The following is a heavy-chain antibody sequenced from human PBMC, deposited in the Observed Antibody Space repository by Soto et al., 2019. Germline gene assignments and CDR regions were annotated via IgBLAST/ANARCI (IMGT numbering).Heavy chain of an antibody. CDR2: IKQDGSEK. V-gene: IGHV3-7*01. CDR3: ARDLRNWNYEGDWFDP. D-gene: IGHD1-7*01. Sequence: GGSLRLSCAASGFTFSSYWMSWVRQAPGKGLEWVANIKQDGSEKYYVDSVKGRFTISRDNAKNSLYLQMNSLRAEDTAVYYCARDLRNWNYEGDWFDPWGQGTLVTVSS. J-gene: IGHJ5*02. CDR1: GFTFSSYW.